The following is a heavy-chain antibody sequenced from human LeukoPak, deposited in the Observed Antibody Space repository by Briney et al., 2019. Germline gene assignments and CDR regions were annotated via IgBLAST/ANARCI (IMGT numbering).Heavy chain of an antibody. Sequence: ASVKVSCKASEYTFTDYYVHWVRQAPGQGLEWMGKINPIDGTTGYAEKFQGRVTLTRDMSTNTVYVEMSSLSSEDTAMCYCARSTPPTYYYHSRRYFDYWGQGTLVTVSS. J-gene: IGHJ4*02. CDR1: EYTFTDYY. CDR3: ARSTPPTYYYHSRRYFDY. D-gene: IGHD3-22*01. CDR2: INPIDGTT. V-gene: IGHV1-46*01.